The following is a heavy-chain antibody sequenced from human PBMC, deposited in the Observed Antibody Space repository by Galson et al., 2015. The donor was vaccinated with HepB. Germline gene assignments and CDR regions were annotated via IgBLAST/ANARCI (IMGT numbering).Heavy chain of an antibody. CDR1: GFTFSSYE. D-gene: IGHD5-18*01. CDR2: ISSSGSTI. Sequence: SLRLSCAAAGFTFSSYEMNWVRRAPGKGLEWVSYISSSGSTIYYADSVKGRFTISRDNAKNSLYLQMNSLRAEDTAVYYCAREQGGYSYGKATFDYWGQGTLVTVSS. J-gene: IGHJ4*02. V-gene: IGHV3-48*03. CDR3: AREQGGYSYGKATFDY.